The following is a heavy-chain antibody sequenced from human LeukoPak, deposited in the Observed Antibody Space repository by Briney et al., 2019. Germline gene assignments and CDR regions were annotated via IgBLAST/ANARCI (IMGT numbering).Heavy chain of an antibody. CDR3: ARDIPWALWFGEFTSYYYGMDV. J-gene: IGHJ6*02. V-gene: IGHV3-21*01. CDR1: GFTFSSYS. CDR2: ISSSSSYI. Sequence: PGGSLRLSCAASGFTFSSYSMNWVRQAPRKGLEWVSSISSSSSYIYYADSVKGRFTISRDNAKNSLYLQMNSLRAEDTAVYYCARDIPWALWFGEFTSYYYGMDVWGQGTTVTVSS. D-gene: IGHD3-10*01.